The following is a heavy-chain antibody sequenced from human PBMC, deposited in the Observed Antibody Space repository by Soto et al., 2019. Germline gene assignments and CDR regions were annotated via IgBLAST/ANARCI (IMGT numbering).Heavy chain of an antibody. CDR3: ARRYGSAFDI. D-gene: IGHD3-10*01. V-gene: IGHV4-61*08. CDR2: IYYSGST. J-gene: IGHJ3*02. CDR1: GGSISSGGYY. Sequence: SETLSLTCTVSGGSISSGGYYWSWIRQPPGKGLEWIGYIYYSGSTNYNPSLKSRVTISVDTSKNQFSLKLSSVTAADTAVYYCARRYGSAFDIWGQGTMVTVSS.